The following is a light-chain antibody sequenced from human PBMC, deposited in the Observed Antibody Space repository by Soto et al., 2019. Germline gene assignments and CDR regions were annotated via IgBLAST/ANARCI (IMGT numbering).Light chain of an antibody. CDR3: QQDGSSQA. CDR1: QSVSSSY. J-gene: IGKJ3*01. V-gene: IGKV3-20*01. Sequence: EIVLTQSPGTLSLSPGERATLSCRASQSVSSSYLAWYQQKPGQAPRLLIYGASSRATGIPDRFSGSGSGTDFSLTSSGLEPEDFAVYYCQQDGSSQAFGRGTKVDIK. CDR2: GAS.